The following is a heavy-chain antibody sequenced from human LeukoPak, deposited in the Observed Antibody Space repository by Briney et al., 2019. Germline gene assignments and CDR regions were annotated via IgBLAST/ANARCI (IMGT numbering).Heavy chain of an antibody. Sequence: PGGSLRLSCAASGFTFNTYAMSWVRQAPGKGLEWISVTSDSGGTTYYADSVKGRFTISRDNSKNTVYLQMNSLRAEDTAVYYCAKDRLAWSSGFDYWGQGTLVTVSS. J-gene: IGHJ4*02. CDR1: GFTFNTYA. V-gene: IGHV3-23*01. CDR3: AKDRLAWSSGFDY. D-gene: IGHD3-10*01. CDR2: TSDSGGTT.